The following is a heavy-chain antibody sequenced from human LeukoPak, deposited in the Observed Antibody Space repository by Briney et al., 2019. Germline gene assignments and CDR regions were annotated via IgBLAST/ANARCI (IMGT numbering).Heavy chain of an antibody. CDR2: ISYDGSNK. D-gene: IGHD3-16*01. J-gene: IGHJ5*02. CDR3: ARDLPALRRSLGPWFDP. Sequence: PGGSLRLSCAASGFTFSSYAMHWVRQAPGKGLEWVAVISYDGSNKYYADSVKGRFTISRDNSKNTLYLQMNSLRAEDTAVYYCARDLPALRRSLGPWFDPWGQGTLVTVSS. CDR1: GFTFSSYA. V-gene: IGHV3-30-3*01.